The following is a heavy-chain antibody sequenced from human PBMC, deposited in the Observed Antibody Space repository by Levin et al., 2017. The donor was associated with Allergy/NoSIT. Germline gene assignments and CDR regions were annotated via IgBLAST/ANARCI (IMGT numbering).Heavy chain of an antibody. D-gene: IGHD6-19*01. Sequence: GGSLRLSCAASGFTFSSYAMSWVRQAPGKGLEWVSAISGSGGSTYYADSVKGRFTISRDNSKNTLYLQMNSLRAEDTAVYYCAKDWGKQWLGTLDYWGQGTLVTVSS. CDR3: AKDWGKQWLGTLDY. CDR2: ISGSGGST. J-gene: IGHJ4*02. CDR1: GFTFSSYA. V-gene: IGHV3-23*01.